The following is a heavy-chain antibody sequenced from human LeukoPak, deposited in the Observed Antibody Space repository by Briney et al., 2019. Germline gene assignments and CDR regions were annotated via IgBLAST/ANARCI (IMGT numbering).Heavy chain of an antibody. CDR3: AGDSFDY. CDR2: ISYDGSNK. Sequence: GGSLRLSCAASGFTFSSYAMHWVRQAPGKGLEWVAVISYDGSNKYYADSVKGRFTISRDNSKNTLYLQMNSLRAEDTAVYYCAGDSFDYWGQGTLVTVSS. V-gene: IGHV3-30-3*01. J-gene: IGHJ4*02. CDR1: GFTFSSYA.